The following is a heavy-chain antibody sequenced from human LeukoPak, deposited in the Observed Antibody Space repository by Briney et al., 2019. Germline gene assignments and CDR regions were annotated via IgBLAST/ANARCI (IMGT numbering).Heavy chain of an antibody. V-gene: IGHV1-69*02. D-gene: IGHD5-24*01. CDR2: IIPILGIA. J-gene: IGHJ4*02. CDR3: ARSEEMATIDY. CDR1: GGAFSSYT. Sequence: ASVKVSCKASGGAFSSYTISWVRQAPGQGLEWMGKIIPILGIANYAQKFQGRVTITADKSTSTAYMELSSLRSEDTAVYYCARSEEMATIDYWGQGTLVTVSS.